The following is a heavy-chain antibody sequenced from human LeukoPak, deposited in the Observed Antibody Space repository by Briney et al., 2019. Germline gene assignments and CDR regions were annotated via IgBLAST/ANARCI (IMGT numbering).Heavy chain of an antibody. CDR3: ARGRGYSYGRARGYYFDY. CDR1: GYTFTSYD. D-gene: IGHD5-18*01. V-gene: IGHV1-8*01. CDR2: MNPNSGNT. Sequence: GASVEVSCKASGYTFTSYDINWVRQATGQGPEWMGWMNPNSGNTGYAQKFQGRVTMTRNTSISTAYMELSSLRSEDTAVYYCARGRGYSYGRARGYYFDYWGQGTLVTVSS. J-gene: IGHJ4*02.